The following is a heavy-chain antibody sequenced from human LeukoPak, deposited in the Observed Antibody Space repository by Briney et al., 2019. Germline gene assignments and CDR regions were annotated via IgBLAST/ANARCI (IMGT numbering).Heavy chain of an antibody. CDR1: GYTLTEMS. D-gene: IGHD3-10*01. Sequence: EASVKVSCKVSGYTLTEMSMHWVRQAPGEGLEWMGGFDPEDGEAIYAQKFQGRDTMTEDTSTDTAYMELSSLTSEDTAVYYCATDLMVRGIEFDYWGRGTLVTVSS. J-gene: IGHJ4*02. CDR3: ATDLMVRGIEFDY. V-gene: IGHV1-24*01. CDR2: FDPEDGEA.